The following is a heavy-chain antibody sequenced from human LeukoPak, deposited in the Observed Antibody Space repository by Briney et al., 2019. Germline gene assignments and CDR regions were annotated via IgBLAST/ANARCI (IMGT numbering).Heavy chain of an antibody. CDR2: IYYSGST. J-gene: IGHJ4*02. V-gene: IGHV4-30-4*08. CDR3: ARLWSGYYYFDY. Sequence: SETLSLTCTVSGGSISSGDYYWRWIRQPPGKGLEWIGYIYYSGSTYYNPSLKSRFTISVDTSKNQFSLKLSSVTAADTAVYYCARLWSGYYYFDYWGQGTLVTVSS. D-gene: IGHD3-3*01. CDR1: GGSISSGDYY.